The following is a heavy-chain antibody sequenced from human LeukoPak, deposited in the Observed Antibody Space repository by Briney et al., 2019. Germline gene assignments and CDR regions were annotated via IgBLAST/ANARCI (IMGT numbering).Heavy chain of an antibody. CDR1: GFTFDDYA. Sequence: GGSLRLSCAASGFTFDDYAMHWVRQAPGKGLEWVSLISWDGSTTYYADSVKGRFTISRDNAKNSLYLQMNSLRAEDTAVYYCASEGYCSTTSCYDFDYWGQGTLVTVSS. J-gene: IGHJ4*02. CDR3: ASEGYCSTTSCYDFDY. CDR2: ISWDGSTT. V-gene: IGHV3-43D*03. D-gene: IGHD2-2*01.